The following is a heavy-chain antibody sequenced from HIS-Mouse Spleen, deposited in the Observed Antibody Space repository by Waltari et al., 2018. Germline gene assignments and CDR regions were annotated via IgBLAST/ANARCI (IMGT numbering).Heavy chain of an antibody. CDR1: GGSIRSTSYY. CDR3: ARKRTASGWFDP. D-gene: IGHD2-21*02. V-gene: IGHV4-39*01. Sequence: QLQLQESGPGLVKPSETLSLTCTFPGGSIRSTSYYWGWIRQPPGKGLEWIGSIYYSGSTYYNPSLKSRVTISVDTSKNQFSLKLSSVTAADTAVYYCARKRTASGWFDPWGQGTLVTVSS. CDR2: IYYSGST. J-gene: IGHJ5*02.